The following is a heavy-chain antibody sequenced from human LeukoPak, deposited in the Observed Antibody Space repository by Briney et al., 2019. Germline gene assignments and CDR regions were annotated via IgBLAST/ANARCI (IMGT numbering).Heavy chain of an antibody. CDR1: GFTFSSYS. J-gene: IGHJ3*02. D-gene: IGHD1-1*01. CDR3: ARDGSTWYTDAFDI. CDR2: ISSSSSYI. Sequence: GGSLRLSCAASGFTFSSYSMNWVRQAPGKGLEWVSSISSSSSYIYYADSVKGRFTISRDNAKNSLYLQINSLRAEDTAVYYCARDGSTWYTDAFDIWGQGTMVTVSS. V-gene: IGHV3-21*01.